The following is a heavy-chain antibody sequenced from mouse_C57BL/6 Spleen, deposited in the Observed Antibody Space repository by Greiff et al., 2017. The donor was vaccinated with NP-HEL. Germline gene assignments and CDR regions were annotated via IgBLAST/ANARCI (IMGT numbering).Heavy chain of an antibody. CDR3: ARMGGQLRVGYYFDY. V-gene: IGHV2-9-1*01. CDR2: IWTGGGT. CDR1: GFSLTSYA. Sequence: VKLMESGPGLVAPSQSLSITCTVSGFSLTSYAISWVRQPPGKGLEWLGVIWTGGGTNYNSALKSRLSISKDNSKSQVFLKMNSLQTDDTARYYCARMGGQLRVGYYFDYWGQGTTLTVSS. J-gene: IGHJ2*01. D-gene: IGHD3-2*02.